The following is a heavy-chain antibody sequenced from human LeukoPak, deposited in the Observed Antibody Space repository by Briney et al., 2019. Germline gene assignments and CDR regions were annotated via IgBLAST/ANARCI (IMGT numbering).Heavy chain of an antibody. D-gene: IGHD6-19*01. V-gene: IGHV4-39*07. CDR3: ARGVRIAVAAPHLNY. CDR2: IDHSGST. J-gene: IGHJ4*02. CDR1: GGSISSSSYH. Sequence: SETLSLTCTVSGGSISSSSYHWNWIRQPPGKGLEWIGEIDHSGSTNYNPSLKSRVTISVDTSKNQFSLNLSSVTAADTAVYFCARGVRIAVAAPHLNYWGQGTLVTVSS.